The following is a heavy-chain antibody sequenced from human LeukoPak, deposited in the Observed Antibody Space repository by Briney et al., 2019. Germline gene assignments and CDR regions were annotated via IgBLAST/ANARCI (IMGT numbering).Heavy chain of an antibody. D-gene: IGHD4-17*01. V-gene: IGHV5-51*01. CDR1: GYSFTNYW. J-gene: IGHJ3*02. CDR2: IYPGDSDT. CDR3: ARQKFFIYGDYGDAFDI. Sequence: GESLKISCKGSGYSFTNYWIGWVRQMPGKGLEWMGIIYPGDSDTRYSPSFQGQVTISADKSISAAYLQWSSLKASDTVMYYCARQKFFIYGDYGDAFDIWGQGTMVTISS.